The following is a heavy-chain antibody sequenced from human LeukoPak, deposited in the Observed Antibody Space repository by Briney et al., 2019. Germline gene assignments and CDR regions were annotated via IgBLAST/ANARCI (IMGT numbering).Heavy chain of an antibody. J-gene: IGHJ5*02. CDR2: IYYSGST. CDR1: GGSISSSSYY. Sequence: PSETQSLTYTVSGGSISSSSYYWGWIRQPPGKGLEWIGSIYYSGSTYYNPSLKSRVTISVDTSKNQFSLKLSSVTAADTAVYYCARDSVPAASHGWFDPWGQGTLATVSS. D-gene: IGHD2-2*01. V-gene: IGHV4-39*07. CDR3: ARDSVPAASHGWFDP.